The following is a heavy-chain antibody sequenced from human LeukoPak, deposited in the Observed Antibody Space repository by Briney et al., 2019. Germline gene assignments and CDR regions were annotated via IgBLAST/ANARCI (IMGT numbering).Heavy chain of an antibody. D-gene: IGHD6-19*01. CDR3: ARVAVAGTRWFDP. CDR1: GYTFTSYD. J-gene: IGHJ5*02. V-gene: IGHV1-2*02. Sequence: ASVKVSCKASGYTFTSYDINWVRQATGQGLEWMGWMNPNSGGTNYAQKFQGRVTMTRDTSISTAYMELSRLRSDDTAVYYCARVAVAGTRWFDPWGQGTLVTVSS. CDR2: MNPNSGGT.